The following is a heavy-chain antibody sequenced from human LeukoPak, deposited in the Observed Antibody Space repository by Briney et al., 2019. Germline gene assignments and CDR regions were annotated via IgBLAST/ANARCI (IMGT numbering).Heavy chain of an antibody. J-gene: IGHJ3*02. CDR2: IYSGGST. CDR1: GFTVSSNY. D-gene: IGHD1-26*01. CDR3: ARVRSLGSYLSAFDI. Sequence: GGSLRLSCAASGFTVSSNYMSWVGQAPGKGLEWVSVIYSGGSTYYADSVKGRFTISRDNSKNTLYLQMNSLRAEDTAVYYCARVRSLGSYLSAFDIWGQGTMVTVSS. V-gene: IGHV3-66*01.